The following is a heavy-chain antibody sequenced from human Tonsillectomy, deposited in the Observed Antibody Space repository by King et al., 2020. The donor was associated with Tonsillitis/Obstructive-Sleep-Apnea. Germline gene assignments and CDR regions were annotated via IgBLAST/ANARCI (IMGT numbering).Heavy chain of an antibody. J-gene: IGHJ6*03. CDR3: ARGVGSAYSMDV. CDR1: GFTFSSYD. Sequence: QLVQSGGGLVQPGGSLRLSCAASGFTFSSYDMHWVRQPTGKGLEWVSSIGTAGDPYYSASVKGRFSISRETAKNSLYLQMNSLRAGDTAVYYCARGVGSAYSMDVWGQGTTVTVSS. V-gene: IGHV3-13*05. D-gene: IGHD2-15*01. CDR2: IGTAGDP.